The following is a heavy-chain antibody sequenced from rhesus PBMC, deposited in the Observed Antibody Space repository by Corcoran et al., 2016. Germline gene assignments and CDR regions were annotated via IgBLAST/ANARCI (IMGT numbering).Heavy chain of an antibody. Sequence: QVTLKESGPALVKPTQTLTLTCTFSGFSLTTSGMGVGWIRQPPGKALGWLALIYWDDDKPNSTSLKSRLTISKDTSKNQVFLTMTNMDPVDTATYYCARGGLQYLDWLLPNDAFDFWGQGLRVTVSS. CDR3: ARGGLQYLDWLLPNDAFDF. D-gene: IGHD3-3*01. V-gene: IGHV2-174*01. J-gene: IGHJ3*01. CDR1: GFSLTTSGMG. CDR2: IYWDDDK.